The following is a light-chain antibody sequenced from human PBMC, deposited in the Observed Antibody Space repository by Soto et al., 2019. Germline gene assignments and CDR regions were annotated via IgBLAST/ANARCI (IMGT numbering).Light chain of an antibody. CDR2: DVS. J-gene: IGLJ2*01. CDR1: SSDVGGYNY. Sequence: QSALTQPASVSGSPGQSITISCTGTSSDVGGYNYVSWYQQYPGKAPKLMIYDVSNRPSGVSDRFSGSKSGNTASLTISGLQAEDEAEYYCTSCTTSSTDVVFGGGTSSPS. CDR3: TSCTTSSTDVV. V-gene: IGLV2-14*03.